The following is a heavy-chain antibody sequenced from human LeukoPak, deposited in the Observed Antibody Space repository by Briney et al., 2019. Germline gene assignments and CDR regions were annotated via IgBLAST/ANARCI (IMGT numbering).Heavy chain of an antibody. CDR2: IYSGGAI. CDR1: GFTVSSHY. CDR3: ARGDYDIGYYFDY. V-gene: IGHV3-69-1*01. J-gene: IGHJ4*02. D-gene: IGHD3-9*01. Sequence: GGSLRLSCAVSGFTVSSHYITWVRQAPGKGLEWVSLIYSGGAIYYADSVKGRFTISRDNAKNSLYLQMNSLRAEDTAVYYCARGDYDIGYYFDYWGQGTLVTVSS.